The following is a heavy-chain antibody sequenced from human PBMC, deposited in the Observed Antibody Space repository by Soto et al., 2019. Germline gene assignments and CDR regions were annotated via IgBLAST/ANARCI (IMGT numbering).Heavy chain of an antibody. Sequence: QVQLVQSGAEVKKPGSSVKVSCKASGGTFSSYAISWVRQAPGQGLEWMGGIIPIFGTANYAQKFQGRVTISADESTSTAYMELSSLGSEDTAVYYCARDRRREYSSGWYGDYYYYGMDVWGQGTTVTVSS. V-gene: IGHV1-69*01. CDR3: ARDRRREYSSGWYGDYYYYGMDV. CDR2: IIPIFGTA. D-gene: IGHD6-19*01. J-gene: IGHJ6*02. CDR1: GGTFSSYA.